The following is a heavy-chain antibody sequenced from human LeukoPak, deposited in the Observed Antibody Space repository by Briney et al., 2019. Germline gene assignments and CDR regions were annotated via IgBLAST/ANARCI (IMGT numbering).Heavy chain of an antibody. CDR3: ARSVIAVAGYDAFDI. Sequence: GGSLRLSCAASGXTFDDYAVNWVRQAPGKGLEWVSLISGDGGRTFYAYSVKGRFTISRDNAKNSLYLEMNSLRDEDTAVYYCARSVIAVAGYDAFDIWGQGTVVTVSS. CDR1: GXTFDDYA. D-gene: IGHD6-19*01. CDR2: ISGDGGRT. J-gene: IGHJ3*02. V-gene: IGHV3-43*02.